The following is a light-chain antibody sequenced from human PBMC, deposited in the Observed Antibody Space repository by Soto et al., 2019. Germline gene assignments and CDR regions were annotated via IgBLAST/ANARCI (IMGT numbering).Light chain of an antibody. CDR1: QSVSSSY. V-gene: IGKV3-20*01. CDR3: QQYGSSPPRT. CDR2: GAS. Sequence: EIVLTQSPGTLSLSPGERATLSCRASQSVSSSYLAWDQQKPGQAPRLLIYGASSRATGIPERFSGSGSGTDFALTISRLEPEDFAVYYCQQYGSSPPRTFGQGTKVEIK. J-gene: IGKJ1*01.